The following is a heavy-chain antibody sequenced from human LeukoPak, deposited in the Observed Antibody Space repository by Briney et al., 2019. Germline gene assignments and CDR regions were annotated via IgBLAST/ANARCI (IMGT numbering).Heavy chain of an antibody. CDR1: GFTFSTYW. D-gene: IGHD6-19*01. CDR2: INSDGTTT. J-gene: IGHJ4*02. CDR3: ARAGWYRWDY. Sequence: QPGGSLRLSCAASGFTFSTYWMHWVRQALGKGLEWVSRINSDGTTTNYADSVKGRFTISRDNAKNTLYLQMNTLRVEDTAVYYCARAGWYRWDYWGQGTLVTVSS. V-gene: IGHV3-74*01.